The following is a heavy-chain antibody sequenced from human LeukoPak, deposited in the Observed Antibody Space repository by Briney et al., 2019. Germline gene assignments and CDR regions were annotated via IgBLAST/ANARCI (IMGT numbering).Heavy chain of an antibody. Sequence: GGSLRLSCVASGFTFSSYEMNWVRQAPGKGLEWVSYISSSGSTIYYADSVKGRFTISRDNARNSLYLQMNSLRAEDTAVYYCAREGLFWVRGVTQPSYMDVWGKGTTVTVSS. CDR3: AREGLFWVRGVTQPSYMDV. J-gene: IGHJ6*03. D-gene: IGHD3-10*01. CDR1: GFTFSSYE. CDR2: ISSSGSTI. V-gene: IGHV3-48*03.